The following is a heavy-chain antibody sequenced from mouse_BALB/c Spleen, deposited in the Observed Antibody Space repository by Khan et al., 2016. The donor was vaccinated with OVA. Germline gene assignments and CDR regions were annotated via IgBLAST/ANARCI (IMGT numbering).Heavy chain of an antibody. J-gene: IGHJ3*01. Sequence: QVQLKESGAELARPGASVKMSCKTSGYTFTTYTLHWVKQRPGRSLEWIGYINPSNDYTNYNQKFKDKSTLTADKSSSTAYMQLSSLTSEDSAVYYGASAGQLGLRGGFTYWGQGTLVTVSA. D-gene: IGHD3-2*01. CDR3: ASAGQLGLRGGFTY. CDR1: GYTFTTYT. V-gene: IGHV1-4*01. CDR2: INPSNDYT.